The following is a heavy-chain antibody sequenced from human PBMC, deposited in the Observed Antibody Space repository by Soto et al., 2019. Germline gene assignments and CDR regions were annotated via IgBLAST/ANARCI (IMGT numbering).Heavy chain of an antibody. J-gene: IGHJ3*01. D-gene: IGHD3-22*01. CDR3: ARGDYHDSSGPFSDAFDV. CDR2: IKQDGSEK. V-gene: IGHV3-7*04. Sequence: PGGSLRLSCAASGFTFSSFWMIWVRLAPGKGLEWVATIKQDGSEKYYVDSVKGRFTISRDNAKNSLYLQMNSLRVEDTAVYYCARGDYHDSSGPFSDAFDVWGQGTMVTVSS. CDR1: GFTFSSFW.